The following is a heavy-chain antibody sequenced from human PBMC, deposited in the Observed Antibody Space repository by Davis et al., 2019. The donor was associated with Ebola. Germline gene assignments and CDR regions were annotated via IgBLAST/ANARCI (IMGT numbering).Heavy chain of an antibody. CDR2: TYYRSKWYN. CDR3: ASNPLCRHYGMDV. Sequence: SETLSLTCAISGDSVSSNSAAWNWIRQSPSRGLEWLGRTYYRSKWYNDYAVSVKSRITINPDTSKNQFSLQLNPVTPEDTAVYYCASNPLCRHYGMDVWGQGTTVTVSS. J-gene: IGHJ6*02. CDR1: GDSVSSNSAA. V-gene: IGHV6-1*01.